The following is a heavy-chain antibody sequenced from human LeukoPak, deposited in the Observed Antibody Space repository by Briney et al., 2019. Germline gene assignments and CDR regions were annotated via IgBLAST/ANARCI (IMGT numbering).Heavy chain of an antibody. Sequence: ASVKVSCKASGYTFTSYYIHWVRPAPGQGLEWMGIINSAGGRTSYAQKLQGRVTMTRDTSSSTVYMQLSSLRSEDTAVYYCAREGELLGDFDVWGQGTMVTVSS. V-gene: IGHV1-46*04. CDR3: AREGELLGDFDV. CDR1: GYTFTSYY. CDR2: INSAGGRT. D-gene: IGHD1-26*01. J-gene: IGHJ3*01.